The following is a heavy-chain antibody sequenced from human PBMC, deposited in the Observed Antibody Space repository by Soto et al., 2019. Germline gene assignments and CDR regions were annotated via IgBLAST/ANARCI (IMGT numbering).Heavy chain of an antibody. CDR1: GFSIDDFA. CDR2: ISWDSGKI. J-gene: IGHJ5*02. D-gene: IGHD4-17*01. Sequence: SLRLSCAASGFSIDDFAMHWVRQAPGKGLEWVSSISWDSGKIGYADSVTGRFSVSRDNAKNSLFLQMSSLKPEDTAFYFFAKDNPGRYGDYESIWFEPWGQGTLVTVSS. V-gene: IGHV3-9*01. CDR3: AKDNPGRYGDYESIWFEP.